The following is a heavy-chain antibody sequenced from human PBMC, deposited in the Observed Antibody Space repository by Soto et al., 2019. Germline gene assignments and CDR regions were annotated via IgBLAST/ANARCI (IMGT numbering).Heavy chain of an antibody. J-gene: IGHJ4*02. Sequence: QVQLVQSGAEVKKPGASVKVSCKASGYTFTSYPMHWVRQAPGQRLEWMGWINVGNGNTKYSQNFQGRVTTTRDTSASTAYMELSSLRSEDTAVYYCARDNSGLGDYWGQGTLVTVSS. CDR1: GYTFTSYP. V-gene: IGHV1-3*01. D-gene: IGHD6-25*01. CDR2: INVGNGNT. CDR3: ARDNSGLGDY.